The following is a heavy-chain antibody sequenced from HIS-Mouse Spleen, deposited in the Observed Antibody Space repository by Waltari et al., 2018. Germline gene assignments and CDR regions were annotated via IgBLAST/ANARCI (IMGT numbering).Heavy chain of an antibody. Sequence: QVQLVESGGGVVQPWRSLRLSCAASGFPFSSYAMHLVRQAPGKGLEWVAVISYDGSNKYYADSVKGRFTISRDNSKNTLYLQMNSLRAEDTAVYYCARVNWNYSYFDYWGQGTLVTVSS. D-gene: IGHD1-7*01. J-gene: IGHJ4*02. V-gene: IGHV3-30-3*01. CDR2: ISYDGSNK. CDR3: ARVNWNYSYFDY. CDR1: GFPFSSYA.